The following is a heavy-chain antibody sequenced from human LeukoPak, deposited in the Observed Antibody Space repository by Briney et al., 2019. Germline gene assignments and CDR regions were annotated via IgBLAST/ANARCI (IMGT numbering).Heavy chain of an antibody. CDR3: IRSRSGSYGYFDY. Sequence: GGSLRLSCAASGFTFSNYWMHWVRQAPGKGLVWVSRISPDGSSTSYGDSVKGRFTISRDNAKNTVYLQMNSLGAEDTAVYYCIRSRSGSYGYFDYWGQGTLVTVSS. J-gene: IGHJ4*02. D-gene: IGHD3-10*01. CDR2: ISPDGSST. CDR1: GFTFSNYW. V-gene: IGHV3-74*01.